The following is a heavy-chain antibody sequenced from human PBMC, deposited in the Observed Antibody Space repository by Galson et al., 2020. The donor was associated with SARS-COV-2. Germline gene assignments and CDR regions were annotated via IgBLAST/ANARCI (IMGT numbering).Heavy chain of an antibody. D-gene: IGHD3-22*01. V-gene: IGHV3-15*01. CDR2: IKSKTDGGTT. Sequence: GGSLRLSCAASGFTFSNAWMSWVRQAPGKGLEWVGRIKSKTDGGTTDYAAPVKGRFTISRDDSKNTLYLQMNSLKTEDTAVYYCTAEATYYYDSSGYYYSDAFDIWGQGTMVTVAS. CDR3: TAEATYYYDSSGYYYSDAFDI. CDR1: GFTFSNAW. J-gene: IGHJ3*02.